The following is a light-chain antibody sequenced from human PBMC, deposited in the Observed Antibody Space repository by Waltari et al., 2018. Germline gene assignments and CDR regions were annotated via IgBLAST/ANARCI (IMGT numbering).Light chain of an antibody. Sequence: TVVTQEPSLSVSPGGTVTLTCALRSGPVTSPSYAPWYRQTPGQAPRTLVYKGTSRSFGVPDRFSGSVLGNKAALTITGAQADDESDYFCSVYMGSGIWVFGGGTKLTVL. J-gene: IGLJ3*02. V-gene: IGLV8-61*01. CDR1: SGPVTSPSY. CDR3: SVYMGSGIWV. CDR2: KGT.